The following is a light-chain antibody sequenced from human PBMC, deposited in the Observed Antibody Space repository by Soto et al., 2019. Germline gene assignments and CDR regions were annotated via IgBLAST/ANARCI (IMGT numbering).Light chain of an antibody. CDR1: QTIISSH. Sequence: EIVLTQSPDPLSLSPGERATLSCRASQTIISSHLAWYQQKPGQAPRLLIYGASKRATGIPDRVSGSGSGTDFTLTISRLEPEDFAVYFCQQYADSPTTFGQGTTVEIK. CDR2: GAS. CDR3: QQYADSPTT. V-gene: IGKV3-20*01. J-gene: IGKJ1*01.